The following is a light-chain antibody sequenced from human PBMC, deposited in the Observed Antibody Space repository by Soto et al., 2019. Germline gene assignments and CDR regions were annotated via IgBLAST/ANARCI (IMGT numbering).Light chain of an antibody. V-gene: IGKV3-20*01. J-gene: IGKJ1*01. Sequence: EIVXTXXPXTXSXSPGERATLSCRASQSVSSSYLAWYQQKPGQAPRLLIYGASSRATGIPDRFSGSGSGTDFTLTISRLEPEDFAVYYCQQYGSSPGTFGQGTKVEIK. CDR2: GAS. CDR3: QQYGSSPGT. CDR1: QSVSSSY.